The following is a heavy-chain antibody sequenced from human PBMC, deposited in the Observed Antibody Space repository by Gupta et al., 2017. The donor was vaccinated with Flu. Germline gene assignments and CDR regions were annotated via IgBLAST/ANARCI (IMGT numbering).Heavy chain of an antibody. CDR3: AKSLSGSWYALWDY. V-gene: IGHV4-59*01. CDR2: IYYSGST. CDR1: GVSISSYY. Sequence: QVQLQESGPGLVKPSETLSLTCTISGVSISSYYWSWIRQPPGKGLEWIGYIYYSGSTSSNPSLESRVTLSIDTSKNQFSLKLRSVTAADTAVYYCAKSLSGSWYALWDYWGQGTLVTVSA. D-gene: IGHD6-13*01. J-gene: IGHJ4*02.